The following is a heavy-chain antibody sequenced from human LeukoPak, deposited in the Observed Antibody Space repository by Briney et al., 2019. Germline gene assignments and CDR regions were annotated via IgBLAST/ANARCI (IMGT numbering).Heavy chain of an antibody. J-gene: IGHJ4*02. V-gene: IGHV3-30-3*01. CDR1: GFTFSSYA. CDR3: ARDSYNSGWYGYFDY. CDR2: ISYDGSNK. D-gene: IGHD6-19*01. Sequence: GVSLRLSCAASGFTFSSYALHWVRQAPGKGLEGGAVISYDGSNKYYADSVKGRFTISRDNSKNTLYLQMNSLRAEDTAVYYCARDSYNSGWYGYFDYWGQGTLVTVSS.